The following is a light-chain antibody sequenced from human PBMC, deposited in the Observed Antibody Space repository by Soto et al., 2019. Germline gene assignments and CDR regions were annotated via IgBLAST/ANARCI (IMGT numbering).Light chain of an antibody. CDR3: QQYNDWPLT. J-gene: IGKJ1*01. CDR1: QSVSSSY. V-gene: IGKV3-20*01. CDR2: GAS. Sequence: DIVLTQSPGTLSLSPGERATLSCRASQSVSSSYLAWYQQKPGQAPRLLIYGASSRATGIPDRFSGSGSGTDFTLTISRLEPEDFAVYYCQQYNDWPLTFGQGTKVDIK.